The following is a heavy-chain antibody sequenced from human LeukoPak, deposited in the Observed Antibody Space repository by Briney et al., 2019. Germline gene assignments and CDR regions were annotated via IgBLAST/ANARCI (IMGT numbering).Heavy chain of an antibody. D-gene: IGHD3-10*01. V-gene: IGHV3-15*01. CDR1: GFTFSNAW. Sequence: GSLRLSCAASGFTFSNAWMSWVRQAPGKGLEWVGRIKSKTDGGTTDYAAPVKGRFTISSDDSKNTLYVQMNSLKTEDTAVYYCTTGPYDYGSGTYYHWGQGTLVTVSS. J-gene: IGHJ4*02. CDR3: TTGPYDYGSGTYYH. CDR2: IKSKTDGGTT.